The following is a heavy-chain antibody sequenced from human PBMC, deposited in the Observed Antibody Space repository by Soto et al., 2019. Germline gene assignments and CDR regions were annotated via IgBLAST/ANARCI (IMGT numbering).Heavy chain of an antibody. V-gene: IGHV4-28*03. J-gene: IGHJ5*02. CDR3: ARAGIARNWFDP. CDR1: GYSISSSNW. D-gene: IGHD6-13*01. Sequence: SETLSLTCAVSGYSISSSNWWGWIRQSPGKGLEWIGYIYYSGSTYYNPSLKSRVTMSVDTSKNQFSLKLSSVTAVDTAVYYCARAGIARNWFDPWGQGTLVTVSS. CDR2: IYYSGST.